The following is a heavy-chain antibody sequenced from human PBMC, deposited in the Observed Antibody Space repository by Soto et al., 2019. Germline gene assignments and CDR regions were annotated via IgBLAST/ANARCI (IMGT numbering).Heavy chain of an antibody. J-gene: IGHJ3*02. Sequence: GGSLRLSCAASGFTFSSYSMNWVRQAPGKGLEWVSSISSSSSYIYYADSVKGRFTISRDNAKNSLYLQMNSLRAEDTAVYYCARDPRTYSSGRYHDAFDIWGQGTMVTVSS. CDR3: ARDPRTYSSGRYHDAFDI. CDR2: ISSSSSYI. CDR1: GFTFSSYS. V-gene: IGHV3-21*01. D-gene: IGHD6-19*01.